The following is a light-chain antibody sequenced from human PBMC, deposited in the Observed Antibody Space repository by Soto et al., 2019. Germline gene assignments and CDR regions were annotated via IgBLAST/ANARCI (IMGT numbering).Light chain of an antibody. CDR2: WAS. V-gene: IGKV4-1*01. J-gene: IGKJ1*01. CDR1: QSVLYSPNTKNY. CDR3: HQYDSSPWT. Sequence: DIVMTQSPDSLALSLGERATINCKSSQSVLYSPNTKNYLAWYQQKPGQPPKLLLYWASMRESGVHDRFSGSASGTDFTLTISSLQAEDVAVYYCHQYDSSPWTFGPGTKVEIK.